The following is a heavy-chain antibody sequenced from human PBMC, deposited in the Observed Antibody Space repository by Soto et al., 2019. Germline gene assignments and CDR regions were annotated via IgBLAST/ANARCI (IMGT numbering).Heavy chain of an antibody. D-gene: IGHD6-13*01. CDR1: GGSISSYY. CDR3: ARALVQYSSSWYPYYFDY. Sequence: SETLSLTCTVSGGSISSYYWSWIRQPPGKGLEWIGYIYYSGSTNYNPSLKSRVTISVDTSKNQFSLKLSSVTAADTAVYYCARALVQYSSSWYPYYFDYWGQGTLVTVSS. J-gene: IGHJ4*02. CDR2: IYYSGST. V-gene: IGHV4-59*01.